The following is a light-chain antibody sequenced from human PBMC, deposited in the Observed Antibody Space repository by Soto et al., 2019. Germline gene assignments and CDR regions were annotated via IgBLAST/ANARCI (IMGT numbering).Light chain of an antibody. J-gene: IGLJ2*01. CDR3: QSFDSSLSGSI. Sequence: QSVLTQPPSVSGAPGQRVTISCTGSSSNIGAGYDVHWYQQLPGIAPKLLIYANSNRPSGVPDRFSGSNSGTSASLGITGLQAEDEADYYCQSFDSSLSGSIFGGGTKLTVL. CDR1: SSNIGAGYD. CDR2: ANS. V-gene: IGLV1-40*01.